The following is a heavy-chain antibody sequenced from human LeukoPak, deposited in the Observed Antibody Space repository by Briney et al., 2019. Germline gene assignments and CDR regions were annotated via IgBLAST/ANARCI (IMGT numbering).Heavy chain of an antibody. CDR1: GGSISSSSYY. CDR3: AKAPRYYYGSGSYYVDY. CDR2: ISGSGGST. J-gene: IGHJ4*02. D-gene: IGHD3-10*01. Sequence: ETLSLTCTVSGGSISSSSYYWGWVRQAPGKGLEWVSAISGSGGSTYCADSVKGRFTISRDNSKNALYLQMNSLRAEDTAVYSCAKAPRYYYGSGSYYVDYWGQGTLVTVSS. V-gene: IGHV3-23*01.